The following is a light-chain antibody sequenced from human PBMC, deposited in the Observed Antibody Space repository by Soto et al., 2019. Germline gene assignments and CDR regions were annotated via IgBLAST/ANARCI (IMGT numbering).Light chain of an antibody. CDR3: QQYNSYSRT. CDR1: QSISSW. Sequence: DIQMTQSPSTMSASVGDRVTITCRASQSISSWLAWYQQRPGKAPKLLIFDAFSVESGVPSRFSGSGSGTEFTLTISSLQPDDFATYYCQQYNSYSRTFGQGNKVEI. J-gene: IGKJ1*01. V-gene: IGKV1-5*01. CDR2: DAF.